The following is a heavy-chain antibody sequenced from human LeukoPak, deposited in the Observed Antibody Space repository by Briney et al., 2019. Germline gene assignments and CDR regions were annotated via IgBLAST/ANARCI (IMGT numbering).Heavy chain of an antibody. Sequence: SETLSLTCTVSGGSISSYYWSWIRQPAGKGLEWIGRIYTSGSTNYNPSLKSRVTISVDTSENQFSVKLTSVTAADTAVYYCARQGVYGSGTYYWFDPWGQGTLVTVSS. CDR2: IYTSGST. D-gene: IGHD3-10*01. CDR3: ARQGVYGSGTYYWFDP. J-gene: IGHJ5*02. V-gene: IGHV4-4*07. CDR1: GGSISSYY.